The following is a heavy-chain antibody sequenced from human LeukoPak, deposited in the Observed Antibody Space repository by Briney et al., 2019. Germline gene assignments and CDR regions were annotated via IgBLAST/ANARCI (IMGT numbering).Heavy chain of an antibody. CDR1: AGSISSYY. V-gene: IGHV4-4*07. D-gene: IGHD4-11*01. Sequence: SETLSLTCTVSAGSISSYYWSWIRQPAGKGLEWIGRIYASGSTSYNPSLKSRVTMSVDTSKSQFSLKLSSVTAADTAVYYCASNGVTSGPFDYWGQGTLVTVSS. J-gene: IGHJ4*02. CDR3: ASNGVTSGPFDY. CDR2: IYASGST.